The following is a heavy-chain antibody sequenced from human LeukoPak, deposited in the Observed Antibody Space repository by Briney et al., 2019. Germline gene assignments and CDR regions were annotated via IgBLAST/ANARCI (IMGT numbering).Heavy chain of an antibody. Sequence: SETLSLTCTVSGGSISSGDYYWSWIRQPPGKGLEWIGYIYYSGSTYYNPSLKSRVTTSVDTSKNQFSLKLSSVTAADTAVYYCARAAEGLTDYWGQGTLVTVSS. CDR1: GGSISSGDYY. CDR2: IYYSGST. J-gene: IGHJ4*02. D-gene: IGHD6-19*01. V-gene: IGHV4-30-4*01. CDR3: ARAAEGLTDY.